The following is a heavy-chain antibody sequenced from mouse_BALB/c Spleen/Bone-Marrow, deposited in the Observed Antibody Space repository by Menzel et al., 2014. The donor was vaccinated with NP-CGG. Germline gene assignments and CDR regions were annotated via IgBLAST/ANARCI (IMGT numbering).Heavy chain of an antibody. CDR1: GYTFTSYW. Sequence: VKLQESGAELAKPGASVKMSCKASGYTFTSYWMHWVKPRPGQGLEWIGYINPSTGYTDYNQKFNDKATLTADKSSSTAYMQLSSLTSKDSAVYYCARGNPLYAMDYWGQGTSVTVSS. J-gene: IGHJ4*01. D-gene: IGHD2-1*01. V-gene: IGHV1-7*01. CDR3: ARGNPLYAMDY. CDR2: INPSTGYT.